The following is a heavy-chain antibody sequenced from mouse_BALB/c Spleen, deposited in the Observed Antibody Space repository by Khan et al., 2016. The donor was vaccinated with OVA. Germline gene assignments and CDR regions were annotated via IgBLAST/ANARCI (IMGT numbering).Heavy chain of an antibody. CDR3: ASTGGTYDGYFGYFDV. Sequence: VQLQQSGAELARPGASVKLSCKASGYTFTSYWMQWVKQRPGQGLEWIGAIYPGIGDTRYTQKLRGKATLTAEKSSTTAYMQLSSLASEDSAVYYCASTGGTYDGYFGYFDVWGAGTPVTVSS. CDR1: GYTFTSYW. V-gene: IGHV1-87*01. J-gene: IGHJ1*01. D-gene: IGHD2-3*01. CDR2: IYPGIGDT.